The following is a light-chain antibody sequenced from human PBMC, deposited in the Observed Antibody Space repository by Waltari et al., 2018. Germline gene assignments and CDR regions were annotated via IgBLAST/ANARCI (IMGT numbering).Light chain of an antibody. J-gene: IGLJ3*02. CDR2: EVS. CDR3: TSYTIATWV. CDR1: TRYVGDNKY. Sequence: QSALTQPASVSGSPGQSITISCTGTTRYVGDNKYVSWFQQHPGKAPKLMIYEVSNRPSGVSYGFSGSKSGTTASLTISGLQAEDEADYYCTSYTIATWVFGGGTKLTVL. V-gene: IGLV2-14*01.